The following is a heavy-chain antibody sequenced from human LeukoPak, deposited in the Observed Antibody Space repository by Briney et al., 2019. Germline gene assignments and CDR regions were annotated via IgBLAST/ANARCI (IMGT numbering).Heavy chain of an antibody. Sequence: PSETLSLTCAVYGGSFSGYYWSWIRQPPGKGLEWTGYIYYSGSTNYNPSLKSRVTMSVDTSKNQFSLKLSSVTAADTAVYYCARYDFNKFFDYWGQGTLVTVSS. CDR2: IYYSGST. V-gene: IGHV4-59*01. CDR3: ARYDFNKFFDY. CDR1: GGSFSGYY. D-gene: IGHD3-3*01. J-gene: IGHJ4*02.